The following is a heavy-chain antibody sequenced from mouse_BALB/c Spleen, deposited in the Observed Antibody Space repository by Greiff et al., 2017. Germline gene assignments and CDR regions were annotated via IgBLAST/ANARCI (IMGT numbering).Heavy chain of an antibody. CDR3: ARDSSGYDAMDY. Sequence: EVQRVESGGGLVQPGGSRKLSCAASGFTFSSFGMHWVRQAPEKGLEWVAYISSGSSTIYYADTVKGRFTISRDNPKNTLFLQMTSLRSEDTAMYYCARDSSGYDAMDYWGQGTSVTVSS. CDR2: ISSGSSTI. CDR1: GFTFSSFG. J-gene: IGHJ4*01. V-gene: IGHV5-17*02. D-gene: IGHD3-2*01.